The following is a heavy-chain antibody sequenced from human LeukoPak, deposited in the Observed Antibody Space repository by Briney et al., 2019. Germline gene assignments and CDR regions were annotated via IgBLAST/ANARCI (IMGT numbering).Heavy chain of an antibody. V-gene: IGHV4-4*09. D-gene: IGHD3-22*01. CDR1: GGSISSYY. CDR2: IYTSGST. J-gene: IGHJ2*01. Sequence: SETLSLTCTVSGGSISSYYWSWIRQPPGKGLERIGYIYTSGSTNYNPSLKSRVTISVDTSKNQFSLKLSSVTAADTAVYYCARRDYYDSSGYYSDWYFDLWGRGTLVTVSS. CDR3: ARRDYYDSSGYYSDWYFDL.